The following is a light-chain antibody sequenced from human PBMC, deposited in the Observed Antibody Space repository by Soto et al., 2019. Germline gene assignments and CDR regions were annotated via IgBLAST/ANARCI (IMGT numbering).Light chain of an antibody. CDR1: QSVSSSY. J-gene: IGKJ1*01. Sequence: EIVLTQSPGTLSLSPGERATLSCRASQSVSSSYLAWYQQKPGQAPRLLIYGASSRATGIPDRFSGSGSGTDFTLTISRLEPEDCEVYDCQQYGSSPWTFGQGTKVDI. V-gene: IGKV3-20*01. CDR2: GAS. CDR3: QQYGSSPWT.